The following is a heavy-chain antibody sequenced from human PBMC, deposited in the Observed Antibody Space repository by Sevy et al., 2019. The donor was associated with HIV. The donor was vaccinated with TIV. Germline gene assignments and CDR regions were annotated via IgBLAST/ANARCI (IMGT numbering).Heavy chain of an antibody. Sequence: ASVKVSCKASGGTFSSYAISWVRQAPGQGLEWMGGIIPIFGTANYAQKFQGRVTITADESTSTAYMELSSLRSEDTGVYYCARVSSYDSSGYYNPYVYYGMDVWGQGTTVTVSS. J-gene: IGHJ6*02. D-gene: IGHD3-22*01. CDR1: GGTFSSYA. CDR2: IIPIFGTA. V-gene: IGHV1-69*13. CDR3: ARVSSYDSSGYYNPYVYYGMDV.